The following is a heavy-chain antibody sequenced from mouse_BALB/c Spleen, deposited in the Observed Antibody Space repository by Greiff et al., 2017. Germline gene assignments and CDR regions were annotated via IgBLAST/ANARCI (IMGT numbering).Heavy chain of an antibody. CDR2: IYPYNGGT. J-gene: IGHJ4*01. Sequence: VQLQQSGPELVKPGASVKISCKASGYTFTDYNMHWVKQSHGKSLEWIGYIYPYNGGTGYNQKFKSKATLTVDNSSSTAYMELRSLTSEDSAVYYCARLGTATGDAMDYWGQGTSVTVSS. CDR1: GYTFTDYN. D-gene: IGHD1-2*01. CDR3: ARLGTATGDAMDY. V-gene: IGHV1S29*02.